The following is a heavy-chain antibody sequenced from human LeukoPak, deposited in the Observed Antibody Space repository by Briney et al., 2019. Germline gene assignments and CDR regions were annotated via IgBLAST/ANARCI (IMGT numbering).Heavy chain of an antibody. V-gene: IGHV1-2*02. CDR1: GYTFTGYY. D-gene: IGHD5-24*01. J-gene: IGHJ4*02. CDR3: ARVEMATMPHLDY. Sequence: ASVKVSCKASGYTFTGYYMHWVRQALGQGLEWMGWINPNSGGTNYAQKFQGRVTMTRDTSISTAYMELSRLRSDDTAVYYCARVEMATMPHLDYWGQGTLVTVSS. CDR2: INPNSGGT.